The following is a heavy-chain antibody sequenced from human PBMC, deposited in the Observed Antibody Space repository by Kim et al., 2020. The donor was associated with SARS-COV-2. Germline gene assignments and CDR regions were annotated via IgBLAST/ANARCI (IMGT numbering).Heavy chain of an antibody. CDR3: ARGYLAVAGPAKSNWFAP. V-gene: IGHV1-18*01. Sequence: ASVKVSCKGSGYNLTTYGMNWVRQAPGQGLEWMGWISANNDSRNNAQKFQGRVTMTTDASTNIAYMELRSLRLDDTAVYYCARGYLAVAGPAKSNWFAPWGQGTLVTVSS. D-gene: IGHD6-19*01. CDR1: GYNLTTYG. CDR2: ISANNDSR. J-gene: IGHJ5*02.